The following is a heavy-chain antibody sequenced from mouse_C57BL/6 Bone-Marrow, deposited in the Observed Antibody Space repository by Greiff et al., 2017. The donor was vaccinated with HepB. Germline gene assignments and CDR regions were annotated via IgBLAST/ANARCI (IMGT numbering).Heavy chain of an antibody. J-gene: IGHJ4*01. V-gene: IGHV1-74*01. Sequence: VQLQQPGAELVKPGASVKVSCKASGYTFTSYWMHWVKQRPGQGLEWIGRIHPSDSDTNYNQKFKGKATLTVDKSSSTAYMQLSSLTSEVSAVYYCANVYGYDGGLYAMDYWGQGTSVTVSS. CDR3: ANVYGYDGGLYAMDY. D-gene: IGHD2-2*01. CDR2: IHPSDSDT. CDR1: GYTFTSYW.